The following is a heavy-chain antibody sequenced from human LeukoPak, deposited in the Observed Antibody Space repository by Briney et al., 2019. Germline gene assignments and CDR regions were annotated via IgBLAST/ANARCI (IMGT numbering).Heavy chain of an antibody. V-gene: IGHV4-39*01. CDR2: IYYSGST. Sequence: LETLSLTCTVSGGSISSSSYYWGWIRQPPGKGLEWIGSIYYSGSTYYNPSLKSRVTISVDTSKNQFSLKLSSVTAADTAVYYCARIAVAGTYFDYWGQGTLVTVSS. CDR1: GGSISSSSYY. D-gene: IGHD6-19*01. J-gene: IGHJ4*02. CDR3: ARIAVAGTYFDY.